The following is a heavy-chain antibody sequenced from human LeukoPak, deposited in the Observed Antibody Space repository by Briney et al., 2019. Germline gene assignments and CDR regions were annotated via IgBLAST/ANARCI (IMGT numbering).Heavy chain of an antibody. Sequence: PGGSLRLSCAASGFTFSSYAMSWVRQAPGKGLEWVSAISGSGGSTYYADSVKGRFTISRDNSKNTLYLQMNSLRAEDTAVYYCAKDLTAYSSGMDYFDYWGQGTLVTVSS. CDR3: AKDLTAYSSGMDYFDY. CDR2: ISGSGGST. V-gene: IGHV3-23*01. D-gene: IGHD6-19*01. CDR1: GFTFSSYA. J-gene: IGHJ4*02.